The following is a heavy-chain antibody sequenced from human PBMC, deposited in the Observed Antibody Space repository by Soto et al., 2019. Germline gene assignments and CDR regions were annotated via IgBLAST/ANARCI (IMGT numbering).Heavy chain of an antibody. CDR1: GFAFHGYA. D-gene: IGHD4-17*01. Sequence: QVQLVESGGAGVQPGGSWKLSCAASGFAFHGYAMHWVRQAPGKGLEWVAIIWYDGSNTYYGDSVKGRFTISRDNSKNTVYLQMNSLRVEDTAVYYCARDLKTRHCDYWGQGILVTVSS. CDR3: ARDLKTRHCDY. J-gene: IGHJ4*02. V-gene: IGHV3-33*01. CDR2: IWYDGSNT.